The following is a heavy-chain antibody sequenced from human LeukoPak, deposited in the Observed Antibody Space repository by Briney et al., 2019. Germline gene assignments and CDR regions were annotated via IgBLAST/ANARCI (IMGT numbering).Heavy chain of an antibody. CDR2: ISSSSSYI. D-gene: IGHD1-26*01. Sequence: PGGSLRLSCAASGFTFSSYSMNWVRQAPGKGLEWVSSISSSSSYIYYADSVKGRFTISRDNAKNSLYLQMNSLRAEDTAVYYCARDRGTKSGSYELFYAFDIWGQGTMVTVSS. V-gene: IGHV3-21*01. J-gene: IGHJ3*02. CDR1: GFTFSSYS. CDR3: ARDRGTKSGSYELFYAFDI.